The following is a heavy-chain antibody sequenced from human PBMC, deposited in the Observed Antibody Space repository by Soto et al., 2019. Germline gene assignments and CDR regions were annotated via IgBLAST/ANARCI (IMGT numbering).Heavy chain of an antibody. CDR3: SRDKYQLLHYYYGMDV. J-gene: IGHJ6*02. CDR1: GGTFSSYA. V-gene: IGHV1-69*01. D-gene: IGHD2-2*01. CDR2: IIPIFGTA. Sequence: QVQLVQSGAEVKKPGSSVKVSCKASGGTFSSYAISWVRQAPGQGLEWMGGIIPIFGTANYAQKFQGRVTITADESTSKAYMELSRLRSEDKAVYYCSRDKYQLLHYYYGMDVWGQGTTVTVSS.